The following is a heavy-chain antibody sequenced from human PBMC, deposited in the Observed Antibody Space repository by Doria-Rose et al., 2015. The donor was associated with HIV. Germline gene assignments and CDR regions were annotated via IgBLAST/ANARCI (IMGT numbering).Heavy chain of an antibody. D-gene: IGHD1-26*01. CDR3: ASVLSGTYDY. CDR2: IFYTGST. V-gene: IGHV4-59*01. CDR1: GGSISHYY. J-gene: IGHJ4*02. Sequence: QVQLQESGPGLVKPSETLSLTCSVSGGSISHYYWSWIRQPPGKRLEYIGDIFYTGSTNYSPSLRSRVSISIDTSKIKFSLRLSYVTAADTAVYYCASVLSGTYDYWGQGTLVPVAS.